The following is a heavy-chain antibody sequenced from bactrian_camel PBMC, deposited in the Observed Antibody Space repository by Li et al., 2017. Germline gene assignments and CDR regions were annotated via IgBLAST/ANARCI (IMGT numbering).Heavy chain of an antibody. Sequence: HVQLVESGGGSVQAGRSLRLSCAGSGYSYSNVCMAWFRQAPGKEREGVARIWTNTGSTNYADSVKGRFTVSQDTAKNTLYLQMNSLKPEDTALCYCAADRAGSRNCFSDRFSPAGFRDWGQGTQVTVS. CDR2: IWTNTGST. CDR3: AADRAGSRNCFSDRFSPAGFRD. D-gene: IGHD2*01. CDR1: GYSYSNVC. J-gene: IGHJ4*01. V-gene: IGHV3-3*01.